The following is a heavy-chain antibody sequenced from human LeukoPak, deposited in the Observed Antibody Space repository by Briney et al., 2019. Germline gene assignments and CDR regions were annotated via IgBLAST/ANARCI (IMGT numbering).Heavy chain of an antibody. D-gene: IGHD3-22*01. CDR2: IKQDGSET. CDR3: ARVYETNGYLY. CDR1: GFTFSSYW. V-gene: IGHV3-7*01. Sequence: PGGSLRLSCAASGFTFSSYWMSWVRQAPGKGLEWVANIKQDGSETKYVDSVKGRFTISRDNAKNTVYLQMNSLRVEDTAVYYCARVYETNGYLYWGQGSLVTVSS. J-gene: IGHJ4*02.